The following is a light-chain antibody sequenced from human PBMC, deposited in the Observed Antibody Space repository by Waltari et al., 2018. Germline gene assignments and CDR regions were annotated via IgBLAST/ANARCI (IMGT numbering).Light chain of an antibody. CDR3: QQSFSSPWVT. Sequence: IQMTQSPSSLSASVGDRATITCRASQTINNYLNWYQQKPGKAPKLLIYAASSLQSGVPSRFSGSGSGTDFSLTISSLQPEDFATYYCQQSFSSPWVTFGGGTKVEIE. CDR1: QTINNY. V-gene: IGKV1-39*01. J-gene: IGKJ4*01. CDR2: AAS.